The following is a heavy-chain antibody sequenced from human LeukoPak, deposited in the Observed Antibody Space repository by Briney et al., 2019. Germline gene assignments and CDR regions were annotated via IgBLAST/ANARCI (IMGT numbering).Heavy chain of an antibody. J-gene: IGHJ4*02. CDR3: AKASGYYDSSPFDY. Sequence: GGSLRLSCAASGFTFSSYGMSWVRQAPGKGLEWVSVISASGGLTYYADSVKGRFTVSRDNSKNTLFLQMNSLRAEDTALYYCAKASGYYDSSPFDYWGQGTLVTVSS. CDR1: GFTFSSYG. CDR2: ISASGGLT. V-gene: IGHV3-23*01. D-gene: IGHD3-22*01.